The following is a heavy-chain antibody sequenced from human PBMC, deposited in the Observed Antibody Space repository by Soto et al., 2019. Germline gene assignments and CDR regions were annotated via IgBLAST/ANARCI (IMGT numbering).Heavy chain of an antibody. CDR2: IYHSGST. D-gene: IGHD3-22*01. Sequence: PSETLSLTCAVSGGSISSGGYSWSWIRQPPGKGLEWIGYIYHSGSTYYNPSLKSRVTISVDRSKNQFSLKLSSVTAADTAVYYCARHVFADDSSGYYLDHFDYWGQGTLVTVSS. CDR1: GGSISSGGYS. V-gene: IGHV4-30-2*01. J-gene: IGHJ4*02. CDR3: ARHVFADDSSGYYLDHFDY.